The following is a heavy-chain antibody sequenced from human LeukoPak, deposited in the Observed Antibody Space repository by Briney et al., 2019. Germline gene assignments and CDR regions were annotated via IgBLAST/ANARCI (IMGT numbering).Heavy chain of an antibody. J-gene: IGHJ4*02. CDR1: GFTFSSYA. D-gene: IGHD3-3*01. CDR2: INTNGGST. V-gene: IGHV3-23*01. CDR3: AKSVYDFWSGYYSFDY. Sequence: PGGCLTLSCAASGFTFSSYAMSWVRQAPGKELEWVATINTNGGSTYYADTVTGRFTISRDNSKNTLYKQMNSLRADDTAVYYCAKSVYDFWSGYYSFDYWGQGTLVTVSS.